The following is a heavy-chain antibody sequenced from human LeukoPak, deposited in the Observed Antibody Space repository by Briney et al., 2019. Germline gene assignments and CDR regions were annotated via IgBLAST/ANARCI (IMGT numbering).Heavy chain of an antibody. D-gene: IGHD1-26*01. Sequence: PGGSLRLSCAASGFTFSTFAMIWVRQPPGKGLEWVSSIFPSGGEIHYADSVMGRFTISRDNSKNTVDLQINSLRHEDTAVYYCAKDWGQRGVGASLGHWGQGTLVTVSS. CDR1: GFTFSTFA. CDR2: IFPSGGEI. V-gene: IGHV3-23*01. J-gene: IGHJ4*02. CDR3: AKDWGQRGVGASLGH.